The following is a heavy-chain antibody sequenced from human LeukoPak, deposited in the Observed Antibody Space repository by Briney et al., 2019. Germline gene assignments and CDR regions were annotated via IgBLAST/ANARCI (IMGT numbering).Heavy chain of an antibody. V-gene: IGHV3-21*01. J-gene: IGHJ4*02. CDR1: GFTFSSYS. Sequence: GGSLRLSCAASGFTFSSYSMNWVRQAPGKGVEGVSSISSSSSNIYYADSVKGRFTISRDNAKNSLYLQMNSLRAEDTAVYYCARAHCSGGSCYSFDYWGQGTLVTVSS. D-gene: IGHD2-15*01. CDR3: ARAHCSGGSCYSFDY. CDR2: ISSSSSNI.